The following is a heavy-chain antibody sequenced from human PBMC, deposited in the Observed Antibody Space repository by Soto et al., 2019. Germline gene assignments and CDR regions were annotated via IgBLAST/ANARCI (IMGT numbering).Heavy chain of an antibody. D-gene: IGHD1-7*01. V-gene: IGHV4-31*03. Sequence: PSETLSLTCTVSGGSISSGGYYWSWIRQRPGKGLEWIGYIYYSGSTYYNPSLKSRVTISVDTSKNQFSLKLSSVTAADTAVYYCARGELRRWFDPWGQGTLVTVSS. CDR1: GGSISSGGYY. CDR3: ARGELRRWFDP. CDR2: IYYSGST. J-gene: IGHJ5*02.